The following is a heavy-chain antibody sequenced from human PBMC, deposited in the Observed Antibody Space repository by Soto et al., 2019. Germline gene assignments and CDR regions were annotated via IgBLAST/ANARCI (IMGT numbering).Heavy chain of an antibody. CDR2: IYPGDSDT. J-gene: IGHJ4*02. CDR1: GYSFTSYW. Sequence: GESLKISCKGSGYSFTSYWIGWVRQMPGKGLEWMGIIYPGDSDTRYSPSFQGQVTISADKSISTAYLQWSSLKASDTAMYYCARRAYCGGDCYHLYFDYRGQGTLVTVSS. V-gene: IGHV5-51*01. D-gene: IGHD2-21*02. CDR3: ARRAYCGGDCYHLYFDY.